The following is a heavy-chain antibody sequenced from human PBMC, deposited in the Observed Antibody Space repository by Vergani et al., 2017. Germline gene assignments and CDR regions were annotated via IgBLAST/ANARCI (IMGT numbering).Heavy chain of an antibody. CDR2: INSDGSNT. CDR3: AKDVGYIAVAGRGIDY. J-gene: IGHJ4*02. D-gene: IGHD6-19*01. CDR1: GFTFSSYW. V-gene: IGHV3-74*01. Sequence: EVQLVESGGGLVQPGGSLRLSCAASGFTFSSYWMHWVRQAPGKGLVWVSRINSDGSNTNYADSVKGRFTISRDNSKNTLYLQMNSLRAEDTAVYYCAKDVGYIAVAGRGIDYWGQGTLVTVSS.